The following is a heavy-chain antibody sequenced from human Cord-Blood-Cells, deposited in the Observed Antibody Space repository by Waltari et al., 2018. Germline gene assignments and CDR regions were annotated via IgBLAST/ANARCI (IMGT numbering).Heavy chain of an antibody. CDR2: VSPSRGGP. CDR3: AGLSDGDY. V-gene: IGHV1-2*04. Sequence: QVQLVQSGAEVKKPGASVKVSCKASGSTFTGYYMHWVRQAPGQGLEWMGWVSPSRGGPNYAQKFHGWVTVTRDTSISTAYMELSRLGSDDTAVYYWAGLSDGDYWGQGTLVTVSS. J-gene: IGHJ4*02. CDR1: GSTFTGYY.